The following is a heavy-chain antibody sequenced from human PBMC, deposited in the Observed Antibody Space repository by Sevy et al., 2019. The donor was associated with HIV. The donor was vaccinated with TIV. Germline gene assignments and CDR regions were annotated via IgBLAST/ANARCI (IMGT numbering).Heavy chain of an antibody. J-gene: IGHJ4*02. V-gene: IGHV3-23*01. Sequence: GGYLRLSCAASGFTFSNYAMSWVRQAPGKGLEWVSAISGSGGSTYYADSVKGRFTISRDNSKNTLFLQMNSLRAEDTAVYFCAKWSGLPSSPFDYWGQGTLVTVSS. CDR1: GFTFSNYA. CDR3: AKWSGLPSSPFDY. CDR2: ISGSGGST. D-gene: IGHD6-6*01.